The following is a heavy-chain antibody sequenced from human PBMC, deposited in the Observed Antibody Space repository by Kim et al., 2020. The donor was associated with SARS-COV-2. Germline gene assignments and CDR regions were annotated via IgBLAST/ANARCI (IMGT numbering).Heavy chain of an antibody. D-gene: IGHD3-9*01. Sequence: GGSLRLSCAASGFTFSRNYMSWVRQAPGKGLEWVSAIYSGDSTYYEDSVRGRFTISRDNSKNTLYLQMNSLRAEDMAVYYCARLTLTYFDYWGQGTLVTVSS. CDR2: IYSGDST. J-gene: IGHJ4*02. V-gene: IGHV3-53*01. CDR1: GFTFSRNY. CDR3: ARLTLTYFDY.